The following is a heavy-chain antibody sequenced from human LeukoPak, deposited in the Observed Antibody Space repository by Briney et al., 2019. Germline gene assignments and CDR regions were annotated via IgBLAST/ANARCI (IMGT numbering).Heavy chain of an antibody. D-gene: IGHD3-22*01. J-gene: IGHJ6*02. CDR2: IYSGGST. CDR1: GFTVSSNY. V-gene: IGHV3-53*01. CDR3: ARDRMEVHSGYYYGRALYGMDV. Sequence: PGGSLRLSCAASGFTVSSNYMSWVRQAPGKGLEWVSVIYSGGSTYYADSVKGRFTISRDNSKNTLYLQMNSLRAEDTAVYYCARDRMEVHSGYYYGRALYGMDVWGQGTTVTVSS.